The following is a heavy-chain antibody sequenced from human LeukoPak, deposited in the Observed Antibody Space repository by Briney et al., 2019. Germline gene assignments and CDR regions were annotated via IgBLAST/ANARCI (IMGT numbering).Heavy chain of an antibody. J-gene: IGHJ4*02. CDR2: INHSGST. D-gene: IGHD4/OR15-4a*01. Sequence: PSETLSLTCAVYGGSFSGYYWSWIRQPPGKGLEWIGEINHSGSTNYNPSLKSRVTISVDTSKNQFSLKLSSVTAADTAVYYCARGGSSPRELDDSMVYWGQGTLVTVSS. V-gene: IGHV4-34*01. CDR3: ARGGSSPRELDDSMVY. CDR1: GGSFSGYY.